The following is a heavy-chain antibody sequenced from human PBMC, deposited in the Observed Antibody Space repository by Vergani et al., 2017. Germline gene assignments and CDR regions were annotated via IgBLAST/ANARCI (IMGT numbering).Heavy chain of an antibody. D-gene: IGHD4-17*01. CDR2: INAGTGNT. CDR1: GYTFTNYP. J-gene: IGHJ4*02. V-gene: IGHV1-3*01. Sequence: QVQLVQSGAEVKKPGASVKVSCKASGYTFTNYPMHWVRQAPGQSLEWMGWINAGTGNTKYSQRFQARVTITRDTSASTAYMELGSLRSEDTAVYYCARGYGXFDYWGQGTLVTVSS. CDR3: ARGYGXFDY.